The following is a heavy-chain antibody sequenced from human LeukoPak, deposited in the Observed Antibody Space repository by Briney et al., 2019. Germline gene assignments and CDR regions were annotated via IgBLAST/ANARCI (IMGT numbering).Heavy chain of an antibody. CDR3: VKDNGRWFDP. CDR2: IHYSGST. CDR1: GGSINTYY. Sequence: PSETLSLTCTVSGGSINTYYWSWIRQPPGKGLDWIAYIHYSGSTNYNPSLKSRVTISIDTSKNQFSLKLSSVTAADTAIYYCVKDNGRWFDPWGQGTLVIVSS. J-gene: IGHJ5*02. V-gene: IGHV4-59*01. D-gene: IGHD1-26*01.